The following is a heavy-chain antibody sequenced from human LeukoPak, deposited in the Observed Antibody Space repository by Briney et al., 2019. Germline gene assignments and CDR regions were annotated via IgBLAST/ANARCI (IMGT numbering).Heavy chain of an antibody. D-gene: IGHD3-22*01. CDR1: GFTFDDYA. CDR2: ISWNSGSI. CDR3: AKGGSYDSSGYYYV. J-gene: IGHJ4*02. V-gene: IGHV3-9*01. Sequence: PGGSLRLSCAASGFTFDDYAMHWVRHVPGKGLEWVSGISWNSGSIGYADSVKGRFTISRDNAKNSLYLQMNSLRAEDTALYYCAKGGSYDSSGYYYVWGQGTLVTVSS.